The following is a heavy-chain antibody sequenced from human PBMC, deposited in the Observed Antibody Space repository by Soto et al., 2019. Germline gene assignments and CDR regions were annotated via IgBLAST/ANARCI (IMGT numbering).Heavy chain of an antibody. D-gene: IGHD3-22*01. CDR3: THSYVSGGAYYYLFDY. CDR1: GFSLTAYGVG. J-gene: IGHJ4*02. V-gene: IGHV2-5*02. Sequence: QITLKESGPTLVKPTQTLTLSCTFSGFSLTAYGVGVAWIRQPPGTALEWLARIYWDDDKLYSPSLKSRLTTTNDTSKNQVVLTMTNMDPVDTATYYCTHSYVSGGAYYYLFDYWGQGTLVTVSS. CDR2: IYWDDDK.